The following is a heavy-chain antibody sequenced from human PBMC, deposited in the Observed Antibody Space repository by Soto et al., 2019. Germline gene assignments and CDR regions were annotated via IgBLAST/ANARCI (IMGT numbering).Heavy chain of an antibody. V-gene: IGHV1-18*01. Sequence: QVQLVQSGAEVKKPGASVKVSCKASGYTFTSYAISWVRQAPGQGLEWMGWISAYNGNTNYAQKLKGRVTMTTDTSTSKAYMKLRRMRYEDTAVYYCERYLPTEKYWGQGTLVNVSS. CDR1: GYTFTSYA. CDR3: ERYLPTEKY. CDR2: ISAYNGNT. J-gene: IGHJ4*02. D-gene: IGHD2-2*01.